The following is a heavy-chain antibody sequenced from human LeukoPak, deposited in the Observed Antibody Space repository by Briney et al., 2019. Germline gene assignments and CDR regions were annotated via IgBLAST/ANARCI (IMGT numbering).Heavy chain of an antibody. J-gene: IGHJ4*02. CDR1: GFIFSDYP. CDR2: TSTDGGDT. D-gene: IGHD6-19*01. V-gene: IGHV3-64*02. CDR3: ARVRPKQWLDQYYFDY. Sequence: GGSLRLSCVGSGFIFSDYPIHWVRQAPGKGLEHVSATSTDGGDTYYADSVKGRFIISRDDSKNTLFLQMGSLRPDDMAVYYCARVRPKQWLDQYYFDYWGQGTLVTVSS.